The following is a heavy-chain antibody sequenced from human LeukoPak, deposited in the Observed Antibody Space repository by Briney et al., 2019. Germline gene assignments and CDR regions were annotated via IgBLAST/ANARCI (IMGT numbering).Heavy chain of an antibody. Sequence: PGGSLRLSCAASGFTFSSYAMHWVRQAPGKGLEWVALISYDGSNKYYADSVKGRFTISRDNSKNTPYLQMSSLRTEDTALYYCARNNGGSRWTDYWGQGTLVTVSS. CDR3: ARNNGGSRWTDY. V-gene: IGHV3-30-3*01. J-gene: IGHJ4*02. CDR2: ISYDGSNK. CDR1: GFTFSSYA. D-gene: IGHD1-26*01.